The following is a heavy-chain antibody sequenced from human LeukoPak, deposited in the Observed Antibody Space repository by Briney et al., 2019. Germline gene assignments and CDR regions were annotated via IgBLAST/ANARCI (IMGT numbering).Heavy chain of an antibody. CDR3: ARDSPYYFDSSGDYVSDY. J-gene: IGHJ4*02. CDR1: GFTFRTFT. V-gene: IGHV3-21*01. D-gene: IGHD3-22*01. Sequence: GGSLRLSCAASGFTFRTFTMHWVRQAPGKGLEWVSSINSASNFIYYADSVKGRFTISRDNAKNSLYLQMSSLKVEDTAVYYCARDSPYYFDSSGDYVSDYWGQGALVTVS. CDR2: INSASNFI.